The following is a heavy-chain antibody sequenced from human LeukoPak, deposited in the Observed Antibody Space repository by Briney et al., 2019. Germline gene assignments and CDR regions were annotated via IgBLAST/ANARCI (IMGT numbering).Heavy chain of an antibody. V-gene: IGHV4-34*01. CDR1: SGSFSGYY. J-gene: IGHJ5*02. CDR2: INHSGST. Sequence: PSETLSLTCAVNSGSFSGYYWSWIRQPPGKGPERIGKINHSGSTNYNPSLKSRVTISLDTSKNQFSLKLSSVTAADTAVYYCARVVVAATDWFDPWGLGTLVTVSS. D-gene: IGHD2-15*01. CDR3: ARVVVAATDWFDP.